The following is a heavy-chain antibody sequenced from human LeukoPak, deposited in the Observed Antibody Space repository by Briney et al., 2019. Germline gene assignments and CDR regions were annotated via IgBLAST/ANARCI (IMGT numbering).Heavy chain of an antibody. D-gene: IGHD2-2*01. CDR1: EFTFSSYG. CDR2: IYSGGST. Sequence: GGSLRLSCAASEFTFSSYGMHWVRQAPGKGLEWVSVIYSGGSTYYADSVKGRFTLSRDNSMNTLYLQMNSLRPADTAVYYCARVGRYCSSTSCYYYYYMDVWGKGTTVTVSS. J-gene: IGHJ6*03. CDR3: ARVGRYCSSTSCYYYYYMDV. V-gene: IGHV3-NL1*01.